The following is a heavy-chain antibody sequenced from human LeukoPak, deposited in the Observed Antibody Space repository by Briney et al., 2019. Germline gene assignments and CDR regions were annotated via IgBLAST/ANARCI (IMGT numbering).Heavy chain of an antibody. J-gene: IGHJ3*02. CDR1: GFTFDDYG. Sequence: PGGSLRLSCPASGFTFDDYGMSWVRQAPGKGLEWVSGINWNGGSTGYTDSVKGRFTISRDNAKNSLYLQMNSLRAEDTAVYYCAKGAHVIAAAGMDAFDIWGQGTMVTVSS. CDR2: INWNGGST. V-gene: IGHV3-20*04. CDR3: AKGAHVIAAAGMDAFDI. D-gene: IGHD6-13*01.